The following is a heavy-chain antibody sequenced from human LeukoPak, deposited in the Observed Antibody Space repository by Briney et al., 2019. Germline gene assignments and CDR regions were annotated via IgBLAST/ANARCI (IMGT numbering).Heavy chain of an antibody. V-gene: IGHV3-53*01. CDR2: IYSGGST. CDR1: GFTVSSNY. CDR3: ARDSYSSGWYY. Sequence: PGGSLRPSCAASGFTVSSNYMSWVRQAPGKGLEWVSVIYSGGSTYYADSVKGRFTISRDNSKNTLYLQMNSLRAEDTAVYYCARDSYSSGWYYWGQGTLVTVSS. D-gene: IGHD6-19*01. J-gene: IGHJ4*02.